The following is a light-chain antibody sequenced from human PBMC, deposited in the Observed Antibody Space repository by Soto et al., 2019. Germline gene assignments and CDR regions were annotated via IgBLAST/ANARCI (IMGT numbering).Light chain of an antibody. Sequence: VLTQSPCTLSLSPGERASLSCRASQNVTSTYLAWYQQRPGQPPRLLIYGASTRATGIPARFSGSGSGTDFILTISSLEPEDFAVYYCQQHSNWPLTFGGGTKVDIK. V-gene: IGKV3-11*01. CDR2: GAS. J-gene: IGKJ4*01. CDR1: QNVTSTY. CDR3: QQHSNWPLT.